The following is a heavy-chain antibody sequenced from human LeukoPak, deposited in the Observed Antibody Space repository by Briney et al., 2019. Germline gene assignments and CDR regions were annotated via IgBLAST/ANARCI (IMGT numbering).Heavy chain of an antibody. CDR3: AELGITMIGGV. CDR2: ISSSGSTI. J-gene: IGHJ6*04. Sequence: GGSLRLSCTVSGFTLSSYEMSWIRQAPGKGLEWVSYISSSGSTIYYADSVKGRFTISRDNAKNSLYLQMNSLRAEDTAVYYCAELGITMIGGVWGKGTTVTISS. CDR1: GFTLSSYE. V-gene: IGHV3-48*03. D-gene: IGHD3-10*02.